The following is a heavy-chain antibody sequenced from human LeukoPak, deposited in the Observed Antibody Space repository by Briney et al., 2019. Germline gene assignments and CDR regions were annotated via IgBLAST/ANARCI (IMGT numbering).Heavy chain of an antibody. J-gene: IGHJ4*02. Sequence: PGGSLRLSCAASGFTFDNYGMSWVRQAPGKGLEWVSGINWNGGSIGYADSVKGRFTISRDNAQSSLFLQMNSLRAEDTALYYCARRGGSYPQQKGYFDCWGQGTLVTVSS. CDR2: INWNGGSI. CDR1: GFTFDNYG. V-gene: IGHV3-20*04. D-gene: IGHD1-26*01. CDR3: ARRGGSYPQQKGYFDC.